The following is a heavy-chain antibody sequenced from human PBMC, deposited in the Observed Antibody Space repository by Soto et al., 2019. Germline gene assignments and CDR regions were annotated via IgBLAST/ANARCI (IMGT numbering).Heavy chain of an antibody. V-gene: IGHV1-69*02. CDR2: IIPILGIA. D-gene: IGHD2-2*01. CDR3: ARSPVVPAAIGSWFDP. CDR1: GGTFSSYT. J-gene: IGHJ5*02. Sequence: SVKVSCKASGGTFSSYTISWVRQAPGQGLEWMGRIIPILGIANYAQKFQGRVTITADESTSTAYMELSSLRSEDTAVYYCARSPVVPAAIGSWFDPWGQGTLVTVSS.